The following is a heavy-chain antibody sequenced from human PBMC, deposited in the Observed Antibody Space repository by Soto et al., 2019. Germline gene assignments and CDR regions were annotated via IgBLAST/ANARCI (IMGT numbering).Heavy chain of an antibody. J-gene: IGHJ4*02. Sequence: PGGSLRLSCAASGFTFSSYAMSWVRQAPGKGLEWVSAISGSGGSTYYADSVKGRFTISRDNSKNTLYLQMNSLRAEDTAVYYCAKTRDSSGYINYYFDYWGQGTLVTVSS. D-gene: IGHD3-22*01. V-gene: IGHV3-23*01. CDR2: ISGSGGST. CDR1: GFTFSSYA. CDR3: AKTRDSSGYINYYFDY.